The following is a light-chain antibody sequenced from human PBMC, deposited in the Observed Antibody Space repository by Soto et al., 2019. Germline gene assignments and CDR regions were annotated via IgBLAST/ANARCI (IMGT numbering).Light chain of an antibody. CDR1: YSVSSN. Sequence: TQSPYTLSVSPSELATLSCRTSYSVSSNLAWYQQKPGQAPRLLIYAASNRATGIPARFSGSGSGTDFTLTISSLEPEDFAVYYCQHRSNWPLTFGGGTKVDIK. CDR3: QHRSNWPLT. V-gene: IGKV3-11*01. CDR2: AAS. J-gene: IGKJ4*01.